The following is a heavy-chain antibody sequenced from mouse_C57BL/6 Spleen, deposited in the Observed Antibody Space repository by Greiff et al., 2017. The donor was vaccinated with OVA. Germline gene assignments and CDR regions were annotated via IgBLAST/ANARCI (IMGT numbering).Heavy chain of an antibody. CDR1: GYAFSSYW. J-gene: IGHJ4*01. CDR2: IYPGDGDT. D-gene: IGHD1-1*01. V-gene: IGHV1-80*01. Sequence: VQLQQSGAELVKPGASVKISCKASGYAFSSYWMNWVKQRPGKGLEWIGQIYPGDGDTNYNGKFKGKATLTADKSSSTAYMQLSSRTSEDSAVYFCARRGYDGSSYAMDYWGQGTSVTVSS. CDR3: ARRGYDGSSYAMDY.